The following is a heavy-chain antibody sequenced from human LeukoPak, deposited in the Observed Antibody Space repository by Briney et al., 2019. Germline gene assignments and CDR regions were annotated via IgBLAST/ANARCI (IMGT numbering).Heavy chain of an antibody. Sequence: GGSLRLSCAASGFTFSSYAMSWVRQAPGKGLEWVSGISGSGGSTYYADSVKGRFTISRDNSKNTLYLQMNSLRAEDTAVYYCASQRKYCTNGVCYGWFDPWGQGTLVTVSS. CDR3: ASQRKYCTNGVCYGWFDP. V-gene: IGHV3-23*01. D-gene: IGHD2-8*01. CDR2: ISGSGGST. J-gene: IGHJ5*02. CDR1: GFTFSSYA.